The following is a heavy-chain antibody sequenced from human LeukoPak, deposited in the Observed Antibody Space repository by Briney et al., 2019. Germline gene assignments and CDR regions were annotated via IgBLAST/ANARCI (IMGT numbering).Heavy chain of an antibody. D-gene: IGHD3-10*01. Sequence: PGGSLRLSCAASGFTFSSYAMSWVRQAPGKGLEWVSAISSSGGSTYYADSVKGRFTISRDNSKNTLYLQMNSLRAEDTAVYYCAKAGRLWFGESPFDYWGQGTLVTVSS. J-gene: IGHJ4*02. CDR2: ISSSGGST. V-gene: IGHV3-23*01. CDR3: AKAGRLWFGESPFDY. CDR1: GFTFSSYA.